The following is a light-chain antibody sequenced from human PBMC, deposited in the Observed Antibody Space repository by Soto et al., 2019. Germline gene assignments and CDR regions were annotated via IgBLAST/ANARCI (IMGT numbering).Light chain of an antibody. V-gene: IGLV4-69*01. CDR2: LNSDGSH. CDR3: QTWGTGIWV. Sequence: QSVLTQSPSASASLGASVKLTCTLSIGHSNYAVAWHQQQPEKGPRYLMKLNSDGSHNKGDGIPDRFSGSSSGAERYLTISSLQSEDEADYYCQTWGTGIWVFGGGTKLTVL. CDR1: IGHSNYA. J-gene: IGLJ3*02.